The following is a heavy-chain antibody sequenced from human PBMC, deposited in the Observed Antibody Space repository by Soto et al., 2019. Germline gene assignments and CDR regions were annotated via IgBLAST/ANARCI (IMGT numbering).Heavy chain of an antibody. D-gene: IGHD1-26*01. V-gene: IGHV1-18*01. CDR3: ARDLPGASLALDI. CDR2: ISAYNGNT. Sequence: ASGKVSCNASGYTFTSYCISWVRQAPGQGLEWMGWISAYNGNTNYAQKLQGRVTMTTDTSTSTAYMELRSLRSDDTAVYYCARDLPGASLALDICGQGRTVTVS. CDR1: GYTFTSYC. J-gene: IGHJ3*02.